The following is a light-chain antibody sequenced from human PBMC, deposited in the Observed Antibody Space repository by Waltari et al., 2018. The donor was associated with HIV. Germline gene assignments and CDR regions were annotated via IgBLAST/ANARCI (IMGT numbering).Light chain of an antibody. Sequence: SVLTQPPSVSGAPGQRVTISCTGSSSNIGAGYDVHWYQQLPGTAPTLLIYGTNNRPAGVPDRCSGSKSGTSASLAITGLQAEDEAEYYCQSYDSSLSGWVVFGGGTKVTVL. V-gene: IGLV1-40*01. J-gene: IGLJ2*01. CDR1: SSNIGAGYD. CDR2: GTN. CDR3: QSYDSSLSGWVV.